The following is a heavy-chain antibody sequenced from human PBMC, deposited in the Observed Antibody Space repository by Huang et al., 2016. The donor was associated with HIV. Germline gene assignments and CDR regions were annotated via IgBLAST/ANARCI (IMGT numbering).Heavy chain of an antibody. V-gene: IGHV1-18*01. CDR3: ARSWFGELLYPPDY. J-gene: IGHJ4*02. D-gene: IGHD3-10*01. CDR2: LSAYNGNT. CDR1: GYTFTSYV. Sequence: QVQLVQSGAEVKKPGASVKVSCKASGYTFTSYVISWVRQAPGKGLECMGWLSAYNGNTNYTQKCQDRVTMTTDTSTSTAYRELRSLGFYDTAVYYCARSWFGELLYPPDYWGQGTLVTVSS.